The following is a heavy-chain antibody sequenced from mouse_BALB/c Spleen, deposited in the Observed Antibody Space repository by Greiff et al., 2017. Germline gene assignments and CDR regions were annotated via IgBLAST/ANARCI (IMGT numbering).Heavy chain of an antibody. V-gene: IGHV1-7*01. J-gene: IGHJ3*01. CDR1: GYTFTSYW. CDR2: INPSTGYT. Sequence: QVQLKESGAELAKPGASVKMSCKASGYTFTSYWMHWVKQRPGQGLEWIGYINPSTGYTEYNQKFKDKATLTADKSSSTAYMQLSSLTSEDSAVYYCARSHYGSSCFAYWGQGTLVTVSA. CDR3: ARSHYGSSCFAY. D-gene: IGHD1-1*01.